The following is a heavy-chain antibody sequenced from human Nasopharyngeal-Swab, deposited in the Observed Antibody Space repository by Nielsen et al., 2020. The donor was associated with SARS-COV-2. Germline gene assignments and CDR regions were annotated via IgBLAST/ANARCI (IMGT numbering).Heavy chain of an antibody. CDR2: IYYSGST. D-gene: IGHD3-9*01. CDR1: GCSISSSSYY. J-gene: IGHJ4*02. V-gene: IGHV4-39*01. Sequence: ESLKISCTVSGCSISSSSYYWGWIRQPPGKGLEWIGSIYYSGSTYYNPSLKSRVTISVDTSKNQFSLKLSSVTAADTAVYYCRNTYYDILTGYYCDYWGQGTLVTVSS. CDR3: RNTYYDILTGYYCDY.